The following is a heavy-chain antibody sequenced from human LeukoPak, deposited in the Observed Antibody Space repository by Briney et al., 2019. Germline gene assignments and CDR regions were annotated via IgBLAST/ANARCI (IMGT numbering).Heavy chain of an antibody. J-gene: IGHJ5*02. Sequence: GGSLRLSCAASGFTFSSYGMSWVRQAPGKGLEWVSAISGSGAETNYADSVKGRFTISRDNSKNTVYLQMNSLRAEDTAVYYCARVGLGVGSGRKASGFDPWGQGTLVTVSS. CDR3: ARVGLGVGSGRKASGFDP. CDR1: GFTFSSYG. CDR2: ISGSGAET. D-gene: IGHD3-10*01. V-gene: IGHV3-23*01.